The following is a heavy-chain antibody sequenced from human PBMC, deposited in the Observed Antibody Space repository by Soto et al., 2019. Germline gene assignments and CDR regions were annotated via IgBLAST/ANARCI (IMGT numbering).Heavy chain of an antibody. CDR3: ARAAVAAGGPFDK. V-gene: IGHV4-34*01. CDR2: GNHGGST. CDR1: GGSFSGFF. Sequence: QVQPHQGSAGLLKPAETLTLTCAVSGGSFSGFFWGWIRQPPGQGLEWIGEGNHGGSTNYNPSLKSRVTISSGTSKNHVSLTLRSVTAADTAVYYCARAAVAAGGPFDKWGQGALVTVSS. D-gene: IGHD2-15*01. J-gene: IGHJ4*02.